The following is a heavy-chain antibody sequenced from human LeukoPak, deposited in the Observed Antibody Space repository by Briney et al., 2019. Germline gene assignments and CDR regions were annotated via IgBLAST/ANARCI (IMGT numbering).Heavy chain of an antibody. CDR2: INHSGST. V-gene: IGHV4-34*01. J-gene: IGHJ3*02. CDR3: ARLVRQQWPPFDVAVPSFDI. D-gene: IGHD6-19*01. Sequence: SETLSLTCAVYGGSFSGYYWSWIRQPPGKGLEWIGEINHSGSTNYNPSLKSRVTISVDTSKNQFSLKLSSVTAADTAVYYCARLVRQQWPPFDVAVPSFDIWGQGTMVTVSS. CDR1: GGSFSGYY.